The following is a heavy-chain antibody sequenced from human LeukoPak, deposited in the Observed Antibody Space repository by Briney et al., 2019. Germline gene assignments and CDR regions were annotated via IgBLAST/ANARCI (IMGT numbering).Heavy chain of an antibody. J-gene: IGHJ6*02. V-gene: IGHV1-2*06. D-gene: IGHD5-12*01. CDR1: GYTFTGYY. CDR3: ARVVDIVASTYYGMDV. Sequence: ASVKVSCTASGYTFTGYYMHWVRQAPGQGLEWMGRINPNSGGTNYAQKFQGRVTMTRDTSISTAYMELSRLRSDDTAVYYCARVVDIVASTYYGMDVWGQGTTVTVSS. CDR2: INPNSGGT.